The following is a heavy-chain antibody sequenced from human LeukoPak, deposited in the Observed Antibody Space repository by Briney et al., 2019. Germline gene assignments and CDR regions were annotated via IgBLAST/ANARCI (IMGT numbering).Heavy chain of an antibody. D-gene: IGHD5-12*01. CDR1: AGTFSSYA. CDR3: AREEVVATYYFDY. J-gene: IGHJ4*02. V-gene: IGHV1-18*01. Sequence: ASVKVSCKASAGTFSSYAISWLRQAPGQGLEWMGWISAYNGNTNYAQKLQGRVTMTTDTSTSTAYMELRSLRSDDTAVYYCAREEVVATYYFDYWGQGTLVTVSS. CDR2: ISAYNGNT.